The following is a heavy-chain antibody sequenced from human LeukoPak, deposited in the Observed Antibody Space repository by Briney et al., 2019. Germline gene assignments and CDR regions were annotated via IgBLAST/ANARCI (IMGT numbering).Heavy chain of an antibody. CDR1: GGSISSSSYY. V-gene: IGHV4-39*01. D-gene: IGHD3-22*01. Sequence: SETLSLTCTVSGGSISSSSYYWGWIHQPPGKGLEWIGSIYYSGSTYYNPSLKSRVTISVDTSKNQFSLKLSSVTAADTAVYYCARYYDSSGLDYWGQGTLVTVSS. CDR3: ARYYDSSGLDY. CDR2: IYYSGST. J-gene: IGHJ4*02.